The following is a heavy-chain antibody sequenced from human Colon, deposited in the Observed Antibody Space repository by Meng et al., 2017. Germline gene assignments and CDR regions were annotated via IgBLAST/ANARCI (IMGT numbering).Heavy chain of an antibody. CDR2: IYYSGST. V-gene: IGHV4-30-4*01. J-gene: IGHJ4*02. CDR1: GDSSNSPDYY. D-gene: IGHD1-26*01. Sequence: QDACPGLVKPSQALSLPGTVYGDSSNSPDYYWSWIRQPPEKGLGWIGYIYYSGSTYYNPSLKSRVSISGDTSNKQFSLKLTSVTAADTAVYYCARSPYSGSALPFFDYWGQGSLVTVSS. CDR3: ARSPYSGSALPFFDY.